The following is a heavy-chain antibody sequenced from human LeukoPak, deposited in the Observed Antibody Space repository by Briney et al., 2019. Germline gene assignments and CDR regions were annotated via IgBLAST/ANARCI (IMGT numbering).Heavy chain of an antibody. CDR3: ARERSTPWYMDV. CDR2: ISSSGSTI. V-gene: IGHV3-48*03. J-gene: IGHJ6*03. Sequence: GGSLRLSCAASGFTFSSYEMNWVRQAPGKGLEWVSYISSSGSTIYYADSVKGRFTISRDNAKNSLYLQMNSLRAEDTAVYYCARERSTPWYMDVWGKGTTVTISS. CDR1: GFTFSSYE.